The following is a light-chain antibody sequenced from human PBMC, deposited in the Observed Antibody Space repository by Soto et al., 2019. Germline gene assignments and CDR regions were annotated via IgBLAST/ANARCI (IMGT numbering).Light chain of an antibody. CDR3: QQLNGYLALT. J-gene: IGKJ4*01. CDR2: GAS. V-gene: IGKV3-15*01. CDR1: QRISDN. Sequence: EIVMTQSPATLSVSPGERATLSCRASQRISDNLAWYQQKPGQAPRLLIYGASTRATDIPAKFSGSGSGTEFSLTISSLQPEDFATYYCQQLNGYLALTFGGGTTVEIK.